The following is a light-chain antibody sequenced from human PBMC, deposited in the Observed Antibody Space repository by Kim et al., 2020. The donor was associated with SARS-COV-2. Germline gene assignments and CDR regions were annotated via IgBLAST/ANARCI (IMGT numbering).Light chain of an antibody. V-gene: IGLV4-69*01. CDR3: QTWGTGMV. CDR2: VKSDGGH. J-gene: IGLJ3*02. Sequence: GASVKLTCTLTSGHNNYAIAWHQSRPEKGPRYLMKVKSDGGHTRGDDVPDRFSASSSGAERYLTISNLRSDDEAEYYCQTWGTGMVFGGGTQLTVL. CDR1: SGHNNYA.